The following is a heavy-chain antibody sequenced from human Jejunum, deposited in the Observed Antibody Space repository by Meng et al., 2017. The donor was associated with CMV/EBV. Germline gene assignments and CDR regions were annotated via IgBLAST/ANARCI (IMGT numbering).Heavy chain of an antibody. Sequence: FTFDDYAMHWVRQPPGKGLEWVSGISWNSGKIDYADSVKGRFTISRDNAKSSLYLQMNSLKPEDTAFYYCAKPLSPYDFWSGTDYWGQGTLGTVSS. CDR1: FTFDDYA. J-gene: IGHJ4*02. CDR3: AKPLSPYDFWSGTDY. D-gene: IGHD3-3*01. CDR2: ISWNSGKI. V-gene: IGHV3-9*01.